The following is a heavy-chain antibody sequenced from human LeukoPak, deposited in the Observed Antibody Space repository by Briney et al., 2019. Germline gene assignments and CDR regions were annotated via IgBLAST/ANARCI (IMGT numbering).Heavy chain of an antibody. CDR2: ISSSGSTI. V-gene: IGHV3-11*01. CDR1: GFTFSDYH. J-gene: IGHJ4*02. D-gene: IGHD3-22*01. CDR3: ARGGLYGSSGAFDH. Sequence: PGGSLRLSCAASGFTFSDYHMSWIRQAPGKGLEWVSYISSSGSTIYYADSVKGRFTISRDNANNSLYLQMNSLRADDTAVYYCARGGLYGSSGAFDHWGQGTLVTVSS.